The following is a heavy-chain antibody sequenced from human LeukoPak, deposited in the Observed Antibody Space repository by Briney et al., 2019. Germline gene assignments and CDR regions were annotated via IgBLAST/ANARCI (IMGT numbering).Heavy chain of an antibody. J-gene: IGHJ4*02. Sequence: SETLSLTCTDSGGSISSGDYYWSWIRQPPGTGLEWIGYIYYSGSTYYNPSLKSRVTISVDTSKNQFSLKLSSVTAADTAVYYCARDGYDILTGYGSIDYWGQGTLVTVSS. CDR1: GGSISSGDYY. V-gene: IGHV4-30-4*01. D-gene: IGHD3-9*01. CDR2: IYYSGST. CDR3: ARDGYDILTGYGSIDY.